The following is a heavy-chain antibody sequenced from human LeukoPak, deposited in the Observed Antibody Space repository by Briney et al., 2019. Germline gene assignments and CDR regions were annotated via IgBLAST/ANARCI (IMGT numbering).Heavy chain of an antibody. CDR2: ISGRGGST. D-gene: IGHD3-10*01. V-gene: IGHV3-23*01. Sequence: GGSLRPSCALSGLTLSSYAVSWVRHPPGEGLELVSAISGRGGSTYYADFAKGRLTISRDNSKNTLYLQMNSLRAEDRAVYYCAKELLCKPSWGQGTLVTVPS. CDR1: GLTLSSYA. J-gene: IGHJ5*02. CDR3: AKELLCKPS.